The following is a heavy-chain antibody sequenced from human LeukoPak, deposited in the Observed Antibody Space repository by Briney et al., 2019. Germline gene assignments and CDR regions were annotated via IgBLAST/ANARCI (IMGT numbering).Heavy chain of an antibody. CDR2: IYHSGST. CDR1: GGSISSSNW. J-gene: IGHJ5*02. D-gene: IGHD3-10*01. CDR3: ARLLPEFSHGSGFEWFDP. Sequence: PSETLSLTCAVSGGSISSSNWWSWVRQPPGKGLEWIGEIYHSGSTNYNPSLKSRVTISVDKSKTQFSLKLSSVTAADTAVYYCARLLPEFSHGSGFEWFDPWGQGTLVTVSS. V-gene: IGHV4-4*02.